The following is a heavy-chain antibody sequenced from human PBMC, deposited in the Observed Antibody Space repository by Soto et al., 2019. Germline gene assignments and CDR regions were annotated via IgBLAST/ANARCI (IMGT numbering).Heavy chain of an antibody. CDR3: AKDPQYYIWGTYSLDAFDI. CDR2: ISGSGGRT. Sequence: EVQLLESGGGLVQPGGSLRLSCAASGFTFSDYAMSWVRQAPGKGLEWVSAISGSGGRTYYADSVKGRFTISRDNCKSTFALQMNSLRAEDTAVYYCAKDPQYYIWGTYSLDAFDIWGQGTMVPVAS. V-gene: IGHV3-23*01. J-gene: IGHJ3*02. D-gene: IGHD3-16*01. CDR1: GFTFSDYA.